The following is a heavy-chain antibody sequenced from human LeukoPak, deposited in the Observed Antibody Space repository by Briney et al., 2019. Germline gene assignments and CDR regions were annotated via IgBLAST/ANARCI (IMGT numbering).Heavy chain of an antibody. CDR2: IYYSGST. CDR3: AREQRYGDNWFDP. Sequence: SETLSLTCTVSGGSISSSFWNWIRQPPGKGLEWIGSIYYSGSTYYNPSLKSRVAISVDTSKNQFSLKLSSVTAADTAVYYCAREQRYGDNWFDPWGQGTLVTVSS. CDR1: GGSISSSF. J-gene: IGHJ5*02. D-gene: IGHD4-17*01. V-gene: IGHV4-59*05.